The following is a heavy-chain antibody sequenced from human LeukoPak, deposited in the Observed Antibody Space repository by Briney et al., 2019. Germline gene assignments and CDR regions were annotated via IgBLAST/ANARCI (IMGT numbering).Heavy chain of an antibody. CDR2: INHSGST. CDR3: ARSPTDIVVVPAATPGDY. D-gene: IGHD2-2*01. J-gene: IGHJ4*02. Sequence: SETLPLTCTVSGGSISSGGYYWSWIRQPPGKGLEWIGEINHSGSTNYNPSLKSRVTISVDTSKNQFSLKLSSVTAADTAVYYCARSPTDIVVVPAATPGDYWGQGTLVTVSS. V-gene: IGHV4-39*07. CDR1: GGSISSGGYY.